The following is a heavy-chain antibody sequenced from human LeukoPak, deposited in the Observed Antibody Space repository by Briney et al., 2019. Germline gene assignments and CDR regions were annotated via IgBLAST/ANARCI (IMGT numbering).Heavy chain of an antibody. CDR3: ARVGIAAAGTPYYFDY. CDR2: ISAYNGNT. Sequence: VASAKVSCKASGYTFTSYGISWVRQAPGQGLEWMGWISAYNGNTNYAQKLQGRATVTTDTSTSTAYMELRSLRSDDTAVYYCARVGIAAAGTPYYFDYWGQGTLVTVSS. CDR1: GYTFTSYG. V-gene: IGHV1-18*01. J-gene: IGHJ4*02. D-gene: IGHD6-13*01.